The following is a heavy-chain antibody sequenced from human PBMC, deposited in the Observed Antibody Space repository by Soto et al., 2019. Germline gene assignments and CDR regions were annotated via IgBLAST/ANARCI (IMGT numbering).Heavy chain of an antibody. V-gene: IGHV3-74*01. CDR1: GFSFSSSW. D-gene: IGHD2-8*01. CDR3: ARDSTPFGYCTNGVCYSAAFDI. CDR2: INSDESST. Sequence: GGSLRLSCAASGFSFSSSWMHWVRQAPGKGLVWVSRINSDESSTTYADSVKGRFTISRDNAKNTLYLQMNSLRAEDTAVYYCARDSTPFGYCTNGVCYSAAFDIWGQGTMVTVSS. J-gene: IGHJ3*02.